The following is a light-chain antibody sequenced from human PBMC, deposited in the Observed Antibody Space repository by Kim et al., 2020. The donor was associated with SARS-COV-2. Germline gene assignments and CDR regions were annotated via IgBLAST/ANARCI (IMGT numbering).Light chain of an antibody. V-gene: IGKV3-20*01. CDR1: QSVSSSY. CDR2: GAS. Sequence: EIVLTQSPGTLSLSPGERATLSCRASQSVSSSYLAWYQQKPGQAPRLLIYGASSRATGIPDRFSGSGSGTDFTFTHSRLEPEDFAVYYCHQYGSSPLTFGGGTKVDIK. CDR3: HQYGSSPLT. J-gene: IGKJ4*01.